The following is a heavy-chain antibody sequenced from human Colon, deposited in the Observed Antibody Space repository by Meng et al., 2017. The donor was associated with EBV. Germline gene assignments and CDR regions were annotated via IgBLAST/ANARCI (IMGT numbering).Heavy chain of an antibody. V-gene: IGHV4-39*07. CDR2: IFYSGNT. Sequence: QLQRPESGPGLVQPSETLALTCTVSGAPSTNTKYYWGGIRQAPGKGLEWIGNIFYSGNTYYNPSLKSRVTISVDTSRNQFSLKLTSVTAADTAVYYCARDYSSSWYSGGYFQHWGQGTLVTVSS. J-gene: IGHJ1*01. CDR3: ARDYSSSWYSGGYFQH. D-gene: IGHD6-13*01. CDR1: GAPSTNTKYY.